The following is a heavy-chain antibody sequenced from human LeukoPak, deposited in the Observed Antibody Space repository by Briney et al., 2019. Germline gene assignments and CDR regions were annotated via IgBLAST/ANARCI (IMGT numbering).Heavy chain of an antibody. D-gene: IGHD2-15*01. Sequence: GGSLRLSCAASGFTVSSNYMSWVRQAPGKGLEWVSVIYSGGSTYYADSVKGRFTISRDNSKNTLYLQMNSLRAEDAAVYYCARAVARSGAFDYWGQGTLVTVSS. J-gene: IGHJ4*02. CDR1: GFTVSSNY. V-gene: IGHV3-53*01. CDR3: ARAVARSGAFDY. CDR2: IYSGGST.